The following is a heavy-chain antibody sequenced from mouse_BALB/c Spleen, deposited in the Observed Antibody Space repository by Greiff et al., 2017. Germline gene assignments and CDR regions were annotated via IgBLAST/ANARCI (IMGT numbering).Heavy chain of an antibody. D-gene: IGHD4-1*01. Sequence: EVKLVESGGGLVQPKGSLKLSCAASGFTFNTNAMNWVRQAPGKGLEWVARIRSKSNNYATYYADSVKDRFTISRDDSQSMLYLQMNNLKTEDTAMYYCVSSGTGYAMDYWGQGTSVTVSS. CDR3: VSSGTGYAMDY. CDR1: GFTFNTNA. CDR2: IRSKSNNYAT. V-gene: IGHV10S3*01. J-gene: IGHJ4*01.